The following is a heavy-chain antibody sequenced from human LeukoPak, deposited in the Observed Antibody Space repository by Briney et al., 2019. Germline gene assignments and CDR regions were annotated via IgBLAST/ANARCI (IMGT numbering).Heavy chain of an antibody. Sequence: GGSLRLSCAASGFTFSDYYMSWIRQAPGKGLEWVSAISGSGGSTYYADSVKGRFTISRDNSKNTLYLQMNSLRAEDTAVYYCAKDTGGNSGGDYWGQGTLVTVSS. CDR1: GFTFSDYY. CDR2: ISGSGGST. J-gene: IGHJ4*02. D-gene: IGHD4-23*01. V-gene: IGHV3-23*01. CDR3: AKDTGGNSGGDY.